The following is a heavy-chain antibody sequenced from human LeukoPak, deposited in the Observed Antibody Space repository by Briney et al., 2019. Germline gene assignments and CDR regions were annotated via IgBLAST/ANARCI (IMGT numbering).Heavy chain of an antibody. CDR3: ASRTYSSLDY. D-gene: IGHD6-13*01. CDR2: IKSKTGGGTT. Sequence: KSWGSLILSCAASGFTFSNAWMSWVRQAPGKGLEWVGRIKSKTGGGTTDYAAPVKGRFTISRDDSKNTLYLQMNSLKTEDTAVYYCASRTYSSLDYWGQGTPVTVSS. CDR1: GFTFSNAW. V-gene: IGHV3-15*01. J-gene: IGHJ4*02.